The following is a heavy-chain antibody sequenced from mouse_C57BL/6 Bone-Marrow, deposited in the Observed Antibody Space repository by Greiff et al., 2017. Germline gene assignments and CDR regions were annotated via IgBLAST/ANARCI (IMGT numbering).Heavy chain of an antibody. D-gene: IGHD1-1*01. Sequence: QVQLQQPGAELVRPGSSVKLSCKASGYTFTSYWLDWVKQRPGQGLEWIGNIYPSDSETHYNQKFKDKATLTVAKSSSTAYMQLSSLTSEDSAVYYCARGIYYYGSSYFYFDYWGQGTTLTVSS. CDR3: ARGIYYYGSSYFYFDY. V-gene: IGHV1-61*01. CDR2: IYPSDSET. CDR1: GYTFTSYW. J-gene: IGHJ2*01.